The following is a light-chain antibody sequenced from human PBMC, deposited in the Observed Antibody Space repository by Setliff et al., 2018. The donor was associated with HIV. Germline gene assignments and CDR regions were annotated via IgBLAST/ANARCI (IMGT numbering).Light chain of an antibody. CDR1: SSDVGGFNY. CDR2: DVS. CDR3: SSYTSSSTYV. V-gene: IGLV2-14*03. Sequence: LSQPASVSGSPGQSITISCTGTSSDVGGFNYVSWYQQHPGKAPKLIIYDVSNRPSGVSNRFSGSKSGNTASLTISGLQAEDEADYYCSSYTSSSTYVFEIGTKVTVL. J-gene: IGLJ1*01.